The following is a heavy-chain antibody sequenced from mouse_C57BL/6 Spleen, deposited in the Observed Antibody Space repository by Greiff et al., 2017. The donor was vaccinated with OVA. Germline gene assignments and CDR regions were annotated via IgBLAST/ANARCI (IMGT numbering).Heavy chain of an antibody. V-gene: IGHV1-26*01. J-gene: IGHJ4*01. CDR3: AKAYGSGYYAMDY. CDR1: GYTFTDYY. Sequence: EVQLQQSGPELVKPGASVKISCKASGYTFTDYYMNWVKQSHGKSLEWIGDINPNNGGTSYNQKFKGKATLTVDKSSSTAYMELRSLTSEDSAVYYCAKAYGSGYYAMDYWGQGTSVTVSS. D-gene: IGHD1-1*01. CDR2: INPNNGGT.